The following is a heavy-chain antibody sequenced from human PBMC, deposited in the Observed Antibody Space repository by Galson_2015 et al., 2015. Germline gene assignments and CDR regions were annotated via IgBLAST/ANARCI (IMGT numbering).Heavy chain of an antibody. CDR2: ISYDGSNK. CDR1: GFTFSSYA. J-gene: IGHJ4*02. CDR3: ARDLWDYYDSSGYSY. Sequence: SLRLSCAASGFTFSSYAMHWVRQAPGKGLEWVAVISYDGSNKYYADSVKGRFTISRDNSKNTLYLQMNSLRAEDTAVYYCARDLWDYYDSSGYSYWGQGTLVTVSS. V-gene: IGHV3-30-3*01. D-gene: IGHD3-22*01.